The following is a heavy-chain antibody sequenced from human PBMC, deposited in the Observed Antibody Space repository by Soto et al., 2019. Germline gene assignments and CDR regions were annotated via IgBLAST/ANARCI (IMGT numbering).Heavy chain of an antibody. V-gene: IGHV4-61*05. CDR3: ARPHGGSSGWDNWFDP. CDR1: GDSITSTFYY. Sequence: SETLSLTCSVSGDSITSTFYYWGWIRQPPGKGLEWIGYIYYSGSTNYNPSLKSRVTISVDTSKNQFSLKLSSVTAADTAVYYCARPHGGSSGWDNWFDPWGQGTLVTVSS. J-gene: IGHJ5*02. D-gene: IGHD6-25*01. CDR2: IYYSGST.